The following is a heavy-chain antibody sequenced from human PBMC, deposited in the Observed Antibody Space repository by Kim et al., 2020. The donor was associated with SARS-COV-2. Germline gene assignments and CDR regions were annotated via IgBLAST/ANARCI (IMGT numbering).Heavy chain of an antibody. J-gene: IGHJ6*02. V-gene: IGHV4-31*02. D-gene: IGHD5-18*01. CDR3: ARDRRYSYGELDV. Sequence: YNPSLKSRVTISVDTSKNQFSLKLSSVTAADTAVYYCARDRRYSYGELDVWGQGTTVTVSS.